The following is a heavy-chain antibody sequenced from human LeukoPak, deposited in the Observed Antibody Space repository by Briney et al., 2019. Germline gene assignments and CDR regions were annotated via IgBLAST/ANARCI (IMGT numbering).Heavy chain of an antibody. V-gene: IGHV3-23*01. CDR2: ISGSGGST. CDR3: AKDGPLYSSSWPDDAFDI. CDR1: GFTFSSYA. Sequence: GGSLRLSCAASGFTFSSYAMSWVRQAPGKGLEWVSAISGSGGSTYYADSVKGRFTISRDNSKNTLYLQMNSLRAEDTAVYYCAKDGPLYSSSWPDDAFDIWDQGTMVTVSS. D-gene: IGHD6-13*01. J-gene: IGHJ3*02.